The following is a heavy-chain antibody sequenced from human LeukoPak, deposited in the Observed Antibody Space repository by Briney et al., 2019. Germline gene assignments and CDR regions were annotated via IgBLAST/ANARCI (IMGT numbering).Heavy chain of an antibody. CDR2: ISGSGGST. J-gene: IGHJ4*02. D-gene: IGHD6-13*01. CDR1: GFTFSSYA. CDR3: ARTYSSSWYGGSYFDY. V-gene: IGHV3-23*01. Sequence: QTGGSLRLSCAASGFTFSSYAMSWVRQAPGKGLEWVSAISGSGGSTYYADSVKGRFTISRDNSKNTLYLQMNSLRAEDTAVYYCARTYSSSWYGGSYFDYWGQGTLVTVSS.